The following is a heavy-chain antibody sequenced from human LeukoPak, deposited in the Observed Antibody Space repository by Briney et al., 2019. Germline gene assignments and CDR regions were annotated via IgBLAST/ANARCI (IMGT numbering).Heavy chain of an antibody. CDR2: ISWNSGSI. Sequence: GRSLRLSCAASGFTFDDYAMHWVRQAPGKGLEWVSGISWNSGSIGYADSVKGRFTISRDNAKNSLYLQMNSLRAEDTAVYYCARGYQAYSSSWYYYYGMDVWGQGTTVTVSS. J-gene: IGHJ6*02. V-gene: IGHV3-9*01. D-gene: IGHD6-13*01. CDR1: GFTFDDYA. CDR3: ARGYQAYSSSWYYYYGMDV.